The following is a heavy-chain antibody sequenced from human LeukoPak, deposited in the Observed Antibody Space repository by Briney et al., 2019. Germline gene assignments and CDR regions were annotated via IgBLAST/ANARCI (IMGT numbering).Heavy chain of an antibody. CDR2: IYTSGST. Sequence: SETLSLTCTVSGGSISSGSYYWSWIRQPAGKGLEWIGRIYTSGSTNYNPSLKSRVTMSVDTSKNQFSLNLNSVTAADTAVYFCARSYYYGSGHFDYWGQGTLVTVSS. D-gene: IGHD3-10*01. V-gene: IGHV4-61*02. CDR3: ARSYYYGSGHFDY. J-gene: IGHJ4*02. CDR1: GGSISSGSYY.